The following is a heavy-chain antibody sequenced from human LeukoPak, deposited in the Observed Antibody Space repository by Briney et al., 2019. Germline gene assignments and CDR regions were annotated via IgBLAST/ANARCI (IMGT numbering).Heavy chain of an antibody. CDR1: GSTFSSYA. D-gene: IGHD1-14*01. Sequence: GGSLRLSCAASGSTFSSYAMSWVRQAPGKGLEWVSAISGSGGSTYYADSVKGRFTISRDNSKNTLYLQMNSLRAEDTAVYYCAKVQVGATYRGYLDYWGQGTLVTVSS. J-gene: IGHJ4*02. CDR3: AKVQVGATYRGYLDY. CDR2: ISGSGGST. V-gene: IGHV3-23*01.